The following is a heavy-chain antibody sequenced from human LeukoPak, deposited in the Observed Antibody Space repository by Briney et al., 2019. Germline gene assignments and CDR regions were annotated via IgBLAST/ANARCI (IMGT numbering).Heavy chain of an antibody. D-gene: IGHD2/OR15-2a*01. CDR3: AGNILFAFDI. J-gene: IGHJ3*02. Sequence: PGGSLRLSCAASGFTFDDYAMHWVRQAPGKGLEWVSLISGDGGSTYYADSMKGRFTISRDNSKNTLYLQVNSLRAEDTAMYYCAGNILFAFDIWGQGTMVTVSS. V-gene: IGHV3-43*02. CDR2: ISGDGGST. CDR1: GFTFDDYA.